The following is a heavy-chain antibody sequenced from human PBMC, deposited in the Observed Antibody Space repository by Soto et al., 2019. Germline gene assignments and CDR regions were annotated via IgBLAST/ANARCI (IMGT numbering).Heavy chain of an antibody. J-gene: IGHJ4*02. V-gene: IGHV3-48*03. CDR1: GFTFSSYE. CDR2: ISSSGSTI. D-gene: IGHD4-17*01. CDR3: AITNGDYGDY. Sequence: PGGSLRLSCAASGFTFSSYEMNWVRQAPGKGLEWVSYISSSGSTIYYADSVKGRFTISRDNAKNSLYLQMNSLRAEDTAVYYCAITNGDYGDYWGQGTLVTVSS.